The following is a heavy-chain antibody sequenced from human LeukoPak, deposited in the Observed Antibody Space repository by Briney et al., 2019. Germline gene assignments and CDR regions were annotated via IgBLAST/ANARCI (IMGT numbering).Heavy chain of an antibody. Sequence: PGGSLRLSCAASGFTFDDYAMPWVRHAPGKGLEWVSGISWNSGSIGYADSVKGRFTISRDNAKNSLYLQMNSLRAEDTALYYCAKVYYYDSSGPPPMLFDIWGQGTMVTVSS. D-gene: IGHD3-22*01. V-gene: IGHV3-9*01. CDR3: AKVYYYDSSGPPPMLFDI. J-gene: IGHJ3*02. CDR2: ISWNSGSI. CDR1: GFTFDDYA.